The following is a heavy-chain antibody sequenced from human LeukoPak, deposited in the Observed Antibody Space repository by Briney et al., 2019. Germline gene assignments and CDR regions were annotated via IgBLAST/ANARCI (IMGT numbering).Heavy chain of an antibody. Sequence: SETLSLTCTVSGGSIGSDYWTWIRQPPGKGLQYIGYIYHTGATSYNPSLKSRVTMSVDTSKNQFSLKMNSVTAADTAVYFCARYGKSGWSIDNWGQGILVTVSS. CDR3: ARYGKSGWSIDN. D-gene: IGHD6-19*01. V-gene: IGHV4-59*08. CDR2: IYHTGAT. CDR1: GGSIGSDY. J-gene: IGHJ4*02.